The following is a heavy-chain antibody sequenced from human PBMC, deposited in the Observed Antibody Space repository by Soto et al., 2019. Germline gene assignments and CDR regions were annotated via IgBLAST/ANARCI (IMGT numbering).Heavy chain of an antibody. CDR2: IIPIFGSA. CDR3: AKDTGQAASSVNWFDP. CDR1: GGTFSNYA. Sequence: QVQLVQSGAEVKKPGSSVKVSCKASGGTFSNYAITWVRQAPGQGLEWLGRIIPIFGSANYAQKFQGRVTITADESTTTAYMELSSLSSDDTAVDYRAKDTGQAASSVNWFDPWGQGTLVTVSS. J-gene: IGHJ5*02. D-gene: IGHD2-15*01. V-gene: IGHV1-69*15.